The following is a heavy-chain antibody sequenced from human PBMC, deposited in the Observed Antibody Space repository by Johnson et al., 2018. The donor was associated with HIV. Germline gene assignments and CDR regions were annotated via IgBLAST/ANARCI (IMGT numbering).Heavy chain of an antibody. CDR3: AKDYSSILSAFDI. CDR2: IKQDGSEK. J-gene: IGHJ3*02. D-gene: IGHD6-13*01. V-gene: IGHV3-7*01. CDR1: GFTFSSYG. Sequence: VQLVESGGGVVQPGRSLRLSCAASGFTFSSYGMHWVRQAPGKGLEWVANIKQDGSEKYYVDSVKGRFTISRDNSKNTLYLQMNSLRPEDTAVYYCAKDYSSILSAFDIWGQGTMVTVSS.